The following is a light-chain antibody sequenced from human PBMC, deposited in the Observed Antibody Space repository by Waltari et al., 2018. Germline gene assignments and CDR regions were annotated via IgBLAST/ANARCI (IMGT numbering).Light chain of an antibody. Sequence: EIVLTQSPGSLSLSPGERATLSCKASQSVAKYLAWYQQNPGQAPRLLIYHASIRATGIPDRFSGSGYVTDFSLTISRLEPEDFAVYFCQKYVNLPATFGQGTTVEV. CDR3: QKYVNLPAT. J-gene: IGKJ1*01. CDR1: QSVAKY. CDR2: HAS. V-gene: IGKV3-20*01.